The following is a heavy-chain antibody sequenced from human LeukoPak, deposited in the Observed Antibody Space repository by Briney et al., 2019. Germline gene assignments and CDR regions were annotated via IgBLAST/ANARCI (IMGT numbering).Heavy chain of an antibody. D-gene: IGHD3-22*01. CDR2: IYYSGST. CDR3: ARAFSSYDSSGYYDYYYYMDV. V-gene: IGHV4-59*01. Sequence: KPSETLSLTCTVSGGSISSYYWSWIRQPPGKGLEWIGYIYYSGSTNYNPSLKSRVTISVDTSKNQFSLKLSSVTAADTAMYYCARAFSSYDSSGYYDYYYYMDVWGKGTTVTVSS. CDR1: GGSISSYY. J-gene: IGHJ6*03.